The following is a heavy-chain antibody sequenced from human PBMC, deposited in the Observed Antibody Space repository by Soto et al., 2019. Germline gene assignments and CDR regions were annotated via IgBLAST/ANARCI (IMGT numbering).Heavy chain of an antibody. CDR1: GYSFTSYW. CDR2: IYPGDSDT. Sequence: PGESLKISCKGSGYSFTSYWIGWVRQMPGKGLEWMGIIYPGDSDTRYSPSFQGQVTIPADKSISTAYLQWSSLKASDTAMYYCARQVAAHPGTYYYGMDVWGQGTTVTVSS. V-gene: IGHV5-51*01. D-gene: IGHD6-6*01. J-gene: IGHJ6*02. CDR3: ARQVAAHPGTYYYGMDV.